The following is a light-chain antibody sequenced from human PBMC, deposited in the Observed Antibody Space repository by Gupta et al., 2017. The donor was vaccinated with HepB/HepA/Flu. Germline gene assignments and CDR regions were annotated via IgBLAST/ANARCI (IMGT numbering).Light chain of an antibody. J-gene: IGKJ2*01. V-gene: IGKV2-28*01. CDR3: KQTLDTPSS. Sequence: IVWSHTPPRLTVTPGDPASISCRNRQPRVHRDRYHYLNWYLQKPGQSPPLLTYLATGRASGVPDRFSGSGSGTXITLLIXRGEAEDVGVYYCKQTLDTPSSFGXGTKMDIK. CDR1: QPRVHRDRYHY. CDR2: LAT.